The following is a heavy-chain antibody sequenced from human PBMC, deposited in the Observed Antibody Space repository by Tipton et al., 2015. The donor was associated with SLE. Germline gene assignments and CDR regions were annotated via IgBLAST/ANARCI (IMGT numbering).Heavy chain of an antibody. J-gene: IGHJ5*02. CDR1: GFIFSKAW. CDR2: IKSNTDGGTT. V-gene: IGHV3-15*01. Sequence: GSLRLSCAASGFIFSKAWMTWVRQAPGKGLEWVGRIKSNTDGGTTDYAAPVKGRFTISRDDSKNMLYLQMNSLKTEDTAVYYCTTSPFDPWGQGTLVIVSS. CDR3: TTSPFDP.